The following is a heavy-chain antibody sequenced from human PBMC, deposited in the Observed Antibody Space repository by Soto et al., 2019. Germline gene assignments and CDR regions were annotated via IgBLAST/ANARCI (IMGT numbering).Heavy chain of an antibody. Sequence: SETLSLTCTVSGDSVNSDNYYWTLILQPPGKGLEWIGYIYSSGSTHYNPSLKSRLFISLDTSKNQFSLKLSSVTAADTAVYYCARTSWFDNSSSDYWGQGALVTVSS. CDR2: IYSSGST. D-gene: IGHD3-22*01. V-gene: IGHV4-30-4*02. CDR1: GDSVNSDNYY. J-gene: IGHJ4*02. CDR3: ARTSWFDNSSSDY.